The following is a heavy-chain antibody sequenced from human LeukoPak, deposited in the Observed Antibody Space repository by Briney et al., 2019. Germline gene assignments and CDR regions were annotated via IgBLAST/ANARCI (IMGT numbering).Heavy chain of an antibody. D-gene: IGHD5-24*01. Sequence: GESLKISCKGSGYSFTSYWIGWVRQMPGKGLEWMGIICPGDSDTRYSPSFQGQVTISADKSISIAYLQWSSLKASDTAMYYCARREMATIGAFDYWGQGTLVTVSS. J-gene: IGHJ4*02. V-gene: IGHV5-51*01. CDR3: ARREMATIGAFDY. CDR2: ICPGDSDT. CDR1: GYSFTSYW.